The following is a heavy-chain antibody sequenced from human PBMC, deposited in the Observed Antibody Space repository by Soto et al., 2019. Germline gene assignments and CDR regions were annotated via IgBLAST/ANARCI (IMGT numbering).Heavy chain of an antibody. CDR1: GGSISSGGYY. Sequence: ASETLSLTCTVSGGSISSGGYYWSWIRQHPGKGLEWIGYIYYSGSTYYNPSLKSRVTISVDTSKNQFSLKLSSVTAADTAVYYCARELVTETYYFGYWGQGTLVTVSS. D-gene: IGHD3-16*02. CDR3: ARELVTETYYFGY. J-gene: IGHJ4*02. V-gene: IGHV4-31*03. CDR2: IYYSGST.